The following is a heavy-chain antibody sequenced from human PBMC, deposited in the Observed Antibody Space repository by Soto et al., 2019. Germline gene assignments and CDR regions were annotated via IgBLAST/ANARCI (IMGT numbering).Heavy chain of an antibody. V-gene: IGHV1-3*01. J-gene: IGHJ5*02. Sequence: ASVKVSCKASGYTFTNYGLHWVRQAPGQRLEWMGWINAANGDTKYSPKFQGSVTITRDTSASTAYMELSSLRSEDTAVYYCVRRHVSATGIDWFDPWGQGTLVTAPQ. CDR1: GYTFTNYG. CDR3: VRRHVSATGIDWFDP. D-gene: IGHD6-13*01. CDR2: INAANGDT.